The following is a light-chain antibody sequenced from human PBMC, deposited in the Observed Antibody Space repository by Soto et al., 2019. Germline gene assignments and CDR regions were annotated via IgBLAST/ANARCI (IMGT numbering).Light chain of an antibody. Sequence: QSALTQPASVSGSPGQSITISCSGTSSDIGHYDYVSWYQQHPGKAPKLVIYDVNNRPSGLSDRFSGSKSGNTASLTISGLQAEDEAHYYCSSYTTNTTVLFGGGTKLTVL. CDR1: SSDIGHYDY. CDR2: DVN. J-gene: IGLJ2*01. V-gene: IGLV2-14*01. CDR3: SSYTTNTTVL.